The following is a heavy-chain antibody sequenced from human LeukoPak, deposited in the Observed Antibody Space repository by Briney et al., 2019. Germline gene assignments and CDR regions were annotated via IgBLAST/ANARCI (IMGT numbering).Heavy chain of an antibody. J-gene: IGHJ4*02. Sequence: GGSLRLSCVASGFTFSNYAMTWVRQAPGKGLEWVSTISGSGGTTNYADSVRGRFTISRDSSKSTLYLQMNSLRAEDTAVYFCAKGGPQFFDYWGQGSLVTVSS. CDR2: ISGSGGTT. CDR3: AKGGPQFFDY. D-gene: IGHD5-24*01. CDR1: GFTFSNYA. V-gene: IGHV3-23*01.